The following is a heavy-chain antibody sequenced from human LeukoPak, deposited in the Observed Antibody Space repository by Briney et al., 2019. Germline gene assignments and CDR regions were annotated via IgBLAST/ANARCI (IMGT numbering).Heavy chain of an antibody. CDR1: GGTFSSYA. V-gene: IGHV1-69*04. CDR2: IIPILGIA. D-gene: IGHD3-3*01. CDR3: ARDVNDFWSGYPNDY. Sequence: SVKVSCKASGGTFSSYAISWVRQAPGQGLEWMGRIIPILGIANYAQKFQGRVTITADKSTSTAYMELSSLRSEDTAVYYCARDVNDFWSGYPNDYWGQGTLVTVSS. J-gene: IGHJ4*02.